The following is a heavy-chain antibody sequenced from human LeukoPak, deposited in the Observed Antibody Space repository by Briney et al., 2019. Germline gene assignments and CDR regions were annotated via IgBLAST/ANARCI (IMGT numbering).Heavy chain of an antibody. CDR2: ISGSGRST. V-gene: IGHV3-23*01. Sequence: GRSLRLSCAASGLTFSSYGMHSVRHAPGKGLEWVSAISGSGRSTYYADSLKRRLSISRDNSKNKLYLQMNSLRADDTAVYYCAKEGYSSGRYMDVWGKGTTVTVSS. D-gene: IGHD6-19*01. CDR1: GLTFSSYG. J-gene: IGHJ6*03. CDR3: AKEGYSSGRYMDV.